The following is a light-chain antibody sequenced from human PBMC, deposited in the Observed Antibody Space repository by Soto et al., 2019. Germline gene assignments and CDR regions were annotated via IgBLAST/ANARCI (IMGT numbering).Light chain of an antibody. J-gene: IGLJ2*01. CDR2: RDV. CDR1: SSNIGSHS. Sequence: QSVLTQPPSASGPPGQWVTISCSGSSSNIGSHSVYWYQQLPGMAPKLLFYRDVNRPSWVPDRMSASKSGTSASLAISGLRYEDEAIYYCATRDDTLSGSVVVGGGTKLTVL. V-gene: IGLV1-47*01. CDR3: ATRDDTLSGSVV.